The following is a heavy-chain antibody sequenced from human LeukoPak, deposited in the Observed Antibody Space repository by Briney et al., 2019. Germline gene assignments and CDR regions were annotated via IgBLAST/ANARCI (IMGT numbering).Heavy chain of an antibody. D-gene: IGHD3-22*01. J-gene: IGHJ6*02. Sequence: GGSLRLSCAASGFSFSEFYMSWIRQGPGKGLDWISYITSSGSTIYYADSVKGRFTISRDNSKNTLYLQMNSLRTEDTAVYYCARSAGRDSYDYYGMDVWGQGTTVTVSS. CDR1: GFSFSEFY. CDR2: ITSSGSTI. V-gene: IGHV3-11*04. CDR3: ARSAGRDSYDYYGMDV.